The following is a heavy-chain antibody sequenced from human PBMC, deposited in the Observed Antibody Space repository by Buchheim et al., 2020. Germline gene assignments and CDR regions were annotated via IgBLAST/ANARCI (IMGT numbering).Heavy chain of an antibody. CDR3: TRGIYSAGGSYYFDY. CDR1: GFTFTSYN. Sequence: EVQLVESGGGVVKPGGSLRLSCAASGFTFTSYNMNWVRQAPGKGLEWVSSFCYRSNYIYYADSVKGRFTISRDNAKNSLSLQMNSLRDEDTAVYYCTRGIYSAGGSYYFDYWGQGTL. D-gene: IGHD2-15*01. J-gene: IGHJ4*02. CDR2: FCYRSNYI. V-gene: IGHV3-21*01.